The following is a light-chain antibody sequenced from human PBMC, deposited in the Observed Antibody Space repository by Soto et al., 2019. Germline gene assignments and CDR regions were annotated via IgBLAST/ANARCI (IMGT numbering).Light chain of an antibody. V-gene: IGKV3-15*01. CDR3: QQYNNWRT. J-gene: IGKJ1*01. CDR2: GAS. CDR1: QSVSSN. Sequence: EIVMTQSPATLSVSPGDRATLSCRASQSVSSNLAWYQQKPGQAPRLLIYGASTRATGIPARFSGSGSGTEFTPTISSLQSEDFAVYYCQQYNNWRTFGQGTKVDIK.